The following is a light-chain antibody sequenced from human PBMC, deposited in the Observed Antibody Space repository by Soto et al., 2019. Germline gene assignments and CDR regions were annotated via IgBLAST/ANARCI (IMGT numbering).Light chain of an antibody. V-gene: IGLV2-8*01. CDR2: EVT. CDR3: GSYAGRNRGV. Sequence: QSALTQPPSASGSPGQSVTISCTGTSSDVGGYNYVSWYQQHPGKAPKLIIYEVTKRPSGVPDRFSGSKSGNTASLTVSGLQAEDEAEYYCGSYAGRNRGVFGGGTKVTVL. CDR1: SSDVGGYNY. J-gene: IGLJ3*02.